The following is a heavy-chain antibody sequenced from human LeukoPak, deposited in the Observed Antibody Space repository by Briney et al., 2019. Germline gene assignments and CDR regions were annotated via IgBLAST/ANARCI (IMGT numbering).Heavy chain of an antibody. Sequence: ASVKVSCKVFGYTLTELSMHWVRQAPGKGLEWMGGFDPEDGETIYAQKFQGRLTMTEDTSTNTVYMELSSLRSEDTAVYYCATDSLYYYDSGYYQNDFWGQGTLVTVSS. CDR3: ATDSLYYYDSGYYQNDF. V-gene: IGHV1-24*01. D-gene: IGHD3-22*01. CDR1: GYTLTELS. J-gene: IGHJ4*02. CDR2: FDPEDGET.